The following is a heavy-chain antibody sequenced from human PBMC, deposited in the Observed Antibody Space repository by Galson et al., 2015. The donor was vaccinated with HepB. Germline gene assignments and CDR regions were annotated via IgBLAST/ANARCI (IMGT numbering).Heavy chain of an antibody. CDR2: IIPIFGTA. D-gene: IGHD3-22*01. V-gene: IGHV1-69*13. CDR3: ARDSTRIVATSPNYYFDV. CDR1: GGTFSSYA. J-gene: IGHJ2*01. Sequence: VKVSCKASGGTFSSYAISWVRQAPGQGLEWMGGIIPIFGTANYAQKFQGRVTMTADESTSTAYMELSSLRSEDTAVYFCARDSTRIVATSPNYYFDVWGRGTLVTVSS.